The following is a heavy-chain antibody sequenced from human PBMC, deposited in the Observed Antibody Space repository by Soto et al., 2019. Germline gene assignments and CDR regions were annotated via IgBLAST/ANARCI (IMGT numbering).Heavy chain of an antibody. CDR2: IFYGGTT. V-gene: IGHV4-61*01. CDR3: ARGVPFYG. CDR1: GVSVTSGSYY. D-gene: IGHD3-10*01. J-gene: IGHJ4*02. Sequence: SETLSLTCTVSGVSVTSGSYYWSWVRQPPGKGLEWIGFIFYGGTTSYKSSLKSRLTISLDTSKNHFSLKLNSVTTADTGMYYCARGVPFYGWGPGTLVTVSS.